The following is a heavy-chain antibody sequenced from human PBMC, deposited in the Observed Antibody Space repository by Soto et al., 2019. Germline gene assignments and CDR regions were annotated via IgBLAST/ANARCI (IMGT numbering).Heavy chain of an antibody. V-gene: IGHV1-3*01. CDR1: GYTFTSYG. J-gene: IGHJ6*02. CDR3: ARDPNDSSAYYHHYYYGMDV. D-gene: IGHD3-22*01. Sequence: ASVKVSCKASGYTFTSYGIHWVRQAPGQRLEWTGWINAGNGNTKYSEKLQGRVTITRDTSASTAYLELSSLRSEDTAVYYCARDPNDSSAYYHHYYYGMDVWGQGTTVTFSS. CDR2: INAGNGNT.